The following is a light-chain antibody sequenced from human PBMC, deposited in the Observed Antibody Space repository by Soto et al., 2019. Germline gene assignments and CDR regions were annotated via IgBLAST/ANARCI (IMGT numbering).Light chain of an antibody. CDR1: SSDVGGYNY. Sequence: QSALTQPASVSGSPGQSITISCTGTSSDVGGYNYVSWYQQHPGKAPKHMIYDVSNRPSGVSNRFSGSKSGNTASLTISGLQAEDEADYYCSSYTSSSTRVFGGGTKVTVL. CDR3: SSYTSSSTRV. CDR2: DVS. J-gene: IGLJ3*02. V-gene: IGLV2-14*01.